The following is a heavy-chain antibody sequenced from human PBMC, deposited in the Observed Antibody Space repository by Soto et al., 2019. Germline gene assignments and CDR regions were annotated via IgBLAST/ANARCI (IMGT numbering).Heavy chain of an antibody. J-gene: IGHJ4*02. CDR2: ISGSGGST. D-gene: IGHD2-15*01. Sequence: EVQLLESGGGLVQPGGSLRLSCAASGFTFSSYAMSWVRQAPGKGLEWVSAISGSGGSTYYADSVKGRFTISRDNSKNTLYLQMNSLRAEDTAVYYCAKDREDIVVGVAATLDYWGQGTLVPVSS. V-gene: IGHV3-23*01. CDR1: GFTFSSYA. CDR3: AKDREDIVVGVAATLDY.